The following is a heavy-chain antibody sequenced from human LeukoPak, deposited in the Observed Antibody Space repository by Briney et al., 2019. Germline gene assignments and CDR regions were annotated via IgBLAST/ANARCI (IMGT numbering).Heavy chain of an antibody. CDR3: ARDKIPSAGTPRGFDP. V-gene: IGHV3-11*04. D-gene: IGHD6-13*01. CDR2: ISSSGSII. Sequence: GGSLRLSCAASGFTFSDYYMNWIRQAPGKGLEWVSYISSSGSIIYYADSVKGRFTISRDNAKSSLYLQMNSLRAEDTAVYYCARDKIPSAGTPRGFDPWGQGTLVTVSS. J-gene: IGHJ5*02. CDR1: GFTFSDYY.